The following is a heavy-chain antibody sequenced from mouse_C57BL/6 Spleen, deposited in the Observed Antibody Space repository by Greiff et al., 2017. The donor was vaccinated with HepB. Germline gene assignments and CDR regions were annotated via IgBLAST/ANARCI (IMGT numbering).Heavy chain of an antibody. J-gene: IGHJ2*01. CDR1: GYAFSSSW. V-gene: IGHV1-82*01. CDR2: IYPGDGDT. CDR3: ARRRGNLFDY. Sequence: QVQLQQSGPELVKPGASVKISCKASGYAFSSSWMNWVKQRPGKGLEWIGRIYPGDGDTNYNGKFKGKATLTADKSSSTAYMQLSSLTSEDSAVYFCARRRGNLFDYWGQGTTLTVSS. D-gene: IGHD2-1*01.